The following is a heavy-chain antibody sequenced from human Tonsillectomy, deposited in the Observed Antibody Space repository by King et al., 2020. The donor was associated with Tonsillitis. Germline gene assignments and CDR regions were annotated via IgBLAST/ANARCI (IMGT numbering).Heavy chain of an antibody. CDR2: IDPSDSYT. Sequence: VQLVESGAEVKKPGESLRISCKGSGYSFTSYWISWVRQMPGKGLEWMGRIDPSDSYTNYSPSFQGHVTISADKSISTAYLQWSSLKASDTAMYYCARLNTIIVKEGYYYYGMDVWGQGTTVTVSS. J-gene: IGHJ6*02. CDR1: GYSFTSYW. D-gene: IGHD3-22*01. CDR3: ARLNTIIVKEGYYYYGMDV. V-gene: IGHV5-10-1*03.